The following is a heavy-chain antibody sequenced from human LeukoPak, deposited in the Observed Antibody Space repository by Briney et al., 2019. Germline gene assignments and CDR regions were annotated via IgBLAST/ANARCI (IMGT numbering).Heavy chain of an antibody. D-gene: IGHD6-19*01. V-gene: IGHV3-9*01. Sequence: PGGSLRLSCAASGFTFDDYAMHWVRQAPGKGLEWVSGISWNSGSIGYADSVKGRFTISRDNAKNSLYLQMNSLRAEDTASYYCAKVVAGPYYFDYWGQGTLVTVSS. CDR3: AKVVAGPYYFDY. CDR1: GFTFDDYA. CDR2: ISWNSGSI. J-gene: IGHJ4*02.